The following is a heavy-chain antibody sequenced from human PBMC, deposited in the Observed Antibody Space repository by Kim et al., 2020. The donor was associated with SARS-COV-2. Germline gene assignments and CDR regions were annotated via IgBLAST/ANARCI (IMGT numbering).Heavy chain of an antibody. CDR3: ARGRGVDY. CDR2: GSQK. Sequence: GSQKYEEDSAKGRHTITRDNDKNAVYLEMSSLRGEDAAVYYCARGRGVDYWGQGTLVTVSS. V-gene: IGHV3-7*04. J-gene: IGHJ4*02.